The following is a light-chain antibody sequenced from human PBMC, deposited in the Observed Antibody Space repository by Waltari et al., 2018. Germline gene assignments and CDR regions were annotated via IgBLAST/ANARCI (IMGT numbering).Light chain of an antibody. J-gene: IGKJ2*01. CDR1: QDGSSK. CDR2: DAS. V-gene: IGKV3-15*01. CDR3: QQYENWPRT. Sequence: EIVMTQSPATLSATPGERATLSCRASQDGSSKLGWYQQKPGQAPRLLMYDASTRATGIPARFSGSEAGTEFTLTISSLQSEDFATYFCQQYENWPRTFGQGTKVEI.